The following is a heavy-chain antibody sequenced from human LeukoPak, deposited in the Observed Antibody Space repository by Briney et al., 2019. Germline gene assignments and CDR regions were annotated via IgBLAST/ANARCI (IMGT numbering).Heavy chain of an antibody. CDR2: ISSSSSYI. CDR3: AADPRGIGSNWFDP. CDR1: GFTFSSYS. J-gene: IGHJ5*02. V-gene: IGHV3-21*04. D-gene: IGHD3-10*01. Sequence: PGGSLRLSCAASGFTFSSYSMNWVRQAPGKGLEWVSSISSSSSYIYYADSVKGRFTISRDNAKNSLYLQMNSLRAEDTAVYYCAADPRGIGSNWFDPWGQGTLVTVSS.